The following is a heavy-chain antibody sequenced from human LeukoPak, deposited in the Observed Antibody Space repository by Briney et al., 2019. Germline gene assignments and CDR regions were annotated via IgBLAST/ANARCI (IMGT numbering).Heavy chain of an antibody. J-gene: IGHJ4*02. CDR1: GFTFSSYG. V-gene: IGHV3-33*01. D-gene: IGHD3-10*01. CDR3: ARVDGSGLIGGYFDY. CDR2: IWYDGSNK. Sequence: GGSLRLSCAASGFTFSSYGMHWVRQAPGKGLERVAVIWYDGSNKYYADSVKGRFTISRDNSKNTLYLQMNSLRAEDTAVYYCARVDGSGLIGGYFDYWGQGTLVTVSS.